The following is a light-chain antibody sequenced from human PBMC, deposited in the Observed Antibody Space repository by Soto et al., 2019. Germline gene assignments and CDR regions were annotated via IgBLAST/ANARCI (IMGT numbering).Light chain of an antibody. J-gene: IGLJ2*01. CDR1: SSDVGGYNY. V-gene: IGLV2-14*01. CDR2: EVS. Sequence: QSVLTQPASVSGSPGQSITIYCTGTSSDVGGYNYVSWYQQYPGKAPKLMIYEVSNRPSGVSNHFSASKSGNTASLTISGLQAEDEADYYCSSYTSSNTVIFGGGTKVTVL. CDR3: SSYTSSNTVI.